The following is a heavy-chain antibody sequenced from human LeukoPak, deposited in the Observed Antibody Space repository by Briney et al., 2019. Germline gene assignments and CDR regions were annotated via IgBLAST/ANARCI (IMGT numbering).Heavy chain of an antibody. D-gene: IGHD3-22*01. V-gene: IGHV4-59*01. CDR3: ARGVTMIVVGLDAFDI. Sequence: SETLPLTCTVSGGSISSYYWSWIRQPPGKGLEWIGYIYYSGSTNYNPSLKSRVTISVDTSKNQFSLKLSSVTAADTAVYYCARGVTMIVVGLDAFDIWGQGTMVTVSS. J-gene: IGHJ3*02. CDR1: GGSISSYY. CDR2: IYYSGST.